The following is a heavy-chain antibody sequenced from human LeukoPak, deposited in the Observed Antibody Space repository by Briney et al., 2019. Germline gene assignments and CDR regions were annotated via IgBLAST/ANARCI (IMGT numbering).Heavy chain of an antibody. J-gene: IGHJ3*02. CDR3: ARERVVVIKYAFDI. V-gene: IGHV4-4*02. CDR1: GGSISSSNW. Sequence: PSETLSLTCAVSGGSISSSNWWSWVRQPPGKGLEWIGEINHSGSTNYNPSLKSRVTISVDTSKNQFSLKLSSVTAADTAVYYRARERVVVIKYAFDIWGQGTMVTVSS. CDR2: INHSGST. D-gene: IGHD3-22*01.